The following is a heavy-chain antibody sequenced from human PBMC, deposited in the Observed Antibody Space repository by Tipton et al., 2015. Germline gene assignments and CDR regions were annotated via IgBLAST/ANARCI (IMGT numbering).Heavy chain of an antibody. V-gene: IGHV4-59*01. D-gene: IGHD3-3*01. CDR3: ARDLGWGHDAFDI. CDR1: GGSISSYY. CDR2: IYYSGST. Sequence: TLSLTCTVSGGSISSYYWSWIRQPPGKGLEWIGYIYYSGSTNYNPSLKSRVTISVDTSKNQFSLKLSSVTAADTAVYYCARDLGWGHDAFDIWGQGTMVTVSS. J-gene: IGHJ3*02.